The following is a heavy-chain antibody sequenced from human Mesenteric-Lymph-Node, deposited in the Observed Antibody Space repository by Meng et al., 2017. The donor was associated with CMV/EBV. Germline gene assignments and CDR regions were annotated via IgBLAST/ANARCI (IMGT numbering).Heavy chain of an antibody. CDR1: GYTFTGYY. D-gene: IGHD1-14*01. J-gene: IGHJ5*02. CDR2: INPNSGGT. CDR3: SRSEMGAPIQYNWFDP. Sequence: ASVKVSCKASGYTFTGYYMHWVRQAPGQGLEWMGWINPNSGGTNYAQKFQGRVTMTRDTSISTTYMELSRLRSDDTAVYYCSRSEMGAPIQYNWFDPWGQGTLVTVSS. V-gene: IGHV1-2*02.